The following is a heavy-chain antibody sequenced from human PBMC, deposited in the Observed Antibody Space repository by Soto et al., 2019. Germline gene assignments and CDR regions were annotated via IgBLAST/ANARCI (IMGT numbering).Heavy chain of an antibody. V-gene: IGHV1-69*13. J-gene: IGHJ6*02. Sequence: SVKVSCKASGGTFSSYAISWVRQAPGQGLEWMGGIIPIFGTANYAQKFQGRVTITADESTSTAYMELSSLRSEDTAVYYCGFLWLGELPSNHYYYYGMDVWGQGTTVTVSS. D-gene: IGHD3-10*01. CDR2: IIPIFGTA. CDR3: GFLWLGELPSNHYYYYGMDV. CDR1: GGTFSSYA.